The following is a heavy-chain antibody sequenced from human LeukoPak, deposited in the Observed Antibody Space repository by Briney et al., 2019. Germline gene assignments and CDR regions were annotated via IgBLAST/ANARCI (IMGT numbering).Heavy chain of an antibody. V-gene: IGHV3-48*03. CDR2: ISSSGSTI. CDR3: ARGSPQDYFDY. CDR1: GFTFSSYE. J-gene: IGHJ4*02. Sequence: VGSPRLSCAASGFTFSSYEMNWVRQAPGKGLEWVSYISSSGSTIYYADSVKGRFTISRDNAKNSLYLQMNSLRAEDTAVYYCARGSPQDYFDYWGQGTLVTVSS.